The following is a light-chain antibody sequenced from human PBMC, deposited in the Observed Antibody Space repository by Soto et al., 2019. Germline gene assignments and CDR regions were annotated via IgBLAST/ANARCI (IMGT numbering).Light chain of an antibody. V-gene: IGKV3-20*01. J-gene: IGKJ4*01. Sequence: EVVLTQSPGTLSLSRGERATLSCRASQSVNSNLAWYQQKAGQAPRLLIYGTSTRATGIPDRFSGGGSGTDFTLTISRLEPEDFAVYYCQQFSSYPLTFGGGTKVDIK. CDR3: QQFSSYPLT. CDR2: GTS. CDR1: QSVNSN.